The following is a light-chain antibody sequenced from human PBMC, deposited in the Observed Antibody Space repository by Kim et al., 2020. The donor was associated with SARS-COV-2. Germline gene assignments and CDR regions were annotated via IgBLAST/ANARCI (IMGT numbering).Light chain of an antibody. CDR2: QDS. J-gene: IGLJ2*01. V-gene: IGLV3-1*01. CDR3: QAWDSSTAI. CDR1: NLGNKY. Sequence: SYELTQPPSVSVSPGQTASITCSGDNLGNKYACWYQRKPGQSPVLVIYQDSKRPSGIPERFSGSNSGNTVTLTISGTQAMDEADYYCQAWDSSTAIFGGGTKLTVL.